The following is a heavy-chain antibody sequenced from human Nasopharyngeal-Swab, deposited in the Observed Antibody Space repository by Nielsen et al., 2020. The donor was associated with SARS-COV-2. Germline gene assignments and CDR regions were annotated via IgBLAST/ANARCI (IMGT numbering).Heavy chain of an antibody. CDR1: GFTFSDYY. D-gene: IGHD3-10*01. CDR2: ISSSSSYT. CDR3: ARGSIRGIIISDFDY. Sequence: GESLQISCAASGFTFSDYYMSWIRQAPGKGLEWVSYISSSSSYTNYADSVKGRFTISRDNAKNSLYLQMNSLRADDTAVYYCARGSIRGIIISDFDYWGRGTLVTVSS. V-gene: IGHV3-11*05. J-gene: IGHJ4*02.